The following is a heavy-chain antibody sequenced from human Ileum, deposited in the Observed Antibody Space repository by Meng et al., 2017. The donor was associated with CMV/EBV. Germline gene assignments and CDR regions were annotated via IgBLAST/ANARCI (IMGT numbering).Heavy chain of an antibody. CDR1: WVSMSSYS. J-gene: IGHJ2*01. Sequence: LRGSGPCRAQPSTPLAPPLPVAWVSMSSYSWSWIRPPAGKGLEWMWLIYSSVGANYSPSLKSRATMSLDMSKNEVSLKLRAVTAADTAFYYCARGDPDGYCAGGSCYRYWYFDVWGRGTLVTVSS. CDR3: ARGDPDGYCAGGSCYRYWYFDV. CDR2: IYSSVGA. V-gene: IGHV4-4*07. D-gene: IGHD2-15*01.